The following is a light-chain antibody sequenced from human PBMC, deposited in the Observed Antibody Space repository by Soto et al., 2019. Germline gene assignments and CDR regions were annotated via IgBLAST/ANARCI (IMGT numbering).Light chain of an antibody. CDR3: QQFNSYSRT. Sequence: DIQMTQSPSTLSASVGDRITITCRASQSIGPYLAWYQQKPGKAPKLLIYKASSLHSGVPSRFSGSGSGTDFTLTVSSLQPDDFATYYCQQFNSYSRTFGQGTKVDIK. V-gene: IGKV1-5*03. CDR2: KAS. J-gene: IGKJ1*01. CDR1: QSIGPY.